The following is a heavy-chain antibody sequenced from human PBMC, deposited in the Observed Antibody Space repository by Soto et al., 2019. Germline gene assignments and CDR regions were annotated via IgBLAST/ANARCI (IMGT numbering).Heavy chain of an antibody. D-gene: IGHD4-4*01. Sequence: EVQLVESGGGLVQPGGSLRLSCAASGFTFSSYDMHWVRQATGKGLEWVSAIGTAGDTYYPGSVKGRFTTSRENAKNSVYLQMNSLRAEDTAVYYCARVHSNYYYYYGMDVWGQGTTVKVSS. V-gene: IGHV3-13*01. CDR3: ARVHSNYYYYYGMDV. J-gene: IGHJ6*02. CDR1: GFTFSSYD. CDR2: IGTAGDT.